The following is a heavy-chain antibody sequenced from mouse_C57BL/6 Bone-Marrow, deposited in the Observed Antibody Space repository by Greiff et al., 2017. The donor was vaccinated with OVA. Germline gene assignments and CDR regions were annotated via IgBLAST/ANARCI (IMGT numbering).Heavy chain of an antibody. Sequence: QVQLQQSGAELVRPGASVKLSCTASGYTFTDYYINCVKQRPGQGLAWIARLYPGSGNTYYNAKFQGKATLTAEKSSSTAYMQLSSLTSEDSAVYFCARSGGYDYDNWGQGTTLTVSS. CDR3: ARSGGYDYDN. D-gene: IGHD2-4*01. J-gene: IGHJ2*01. V-gene: IGHV1-76*01. CDR1: GYTFTDYY. CDR2: LYPGSGNT.